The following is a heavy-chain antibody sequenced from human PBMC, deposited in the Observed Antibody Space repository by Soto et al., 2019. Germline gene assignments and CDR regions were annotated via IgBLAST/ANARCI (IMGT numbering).Heavy chain of an antibody. Sequence: SETLSLTCTVSGGSFSSYYWSWIRQPAGKGLEWIGRIYTSGSTNYNPSLKGRVTMSADTSKNQFSLNLRSVTAADTGSYYCARSYYYDDSPYGMDVWGQGTTVTVSS. CDR1: GGSFSSYY. CDR2: IYTSGST. V-gene: IGHV4-4*07. CDR3: ARSYYYDDSPYGMDV. J-gene: IGHJ6*02. D-gene: IGHD3-22*01.